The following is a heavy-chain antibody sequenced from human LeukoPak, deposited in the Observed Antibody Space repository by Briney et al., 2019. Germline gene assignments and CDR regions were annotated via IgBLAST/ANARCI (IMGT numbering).Heavy chain of an antibody. Sequence: PSETLSLTCTVSGGSISSSSYYWGWIRQPPGKGLEWIGSIYYSGSTYYNPSLKSRVTISVDTSKNQFSLKLSSVTAADTAVYYCARYSLGSSGYYCGGFDAFDIWGQGTMVTVSS. CDR2: IYYSGST. V-gene: IGHV4-39*01. CDR1: GGSISSSSYY. CDR3: ARYSLGSSGYYCGGFDAFDI. J-gene: IGHJ3*02. D-gene: IGHD3-22*01.